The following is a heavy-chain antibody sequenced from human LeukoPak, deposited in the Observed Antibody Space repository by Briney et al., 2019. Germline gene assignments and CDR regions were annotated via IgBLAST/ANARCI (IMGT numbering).Heavy chain of an antibody. J-gene: IGHJ4*02. CDR3: ARGFTMVRGAYTAFGY. D-gene: IGHD3-10*01. Sequence: SGGSLRLSCAASGFTFSNYWMHWVRQAPGKGLVWVSRIDSDDSSTSYADSVQGRFTIFRDNAKNTLYLQMNSLRAEDTAVYYCARGFTMVRGAYTAFGYWGQGTLVTVSS. CDR1: GFTFSNYW. V-gene: IGHV3-74*01. CDR2: IDSDDSST.